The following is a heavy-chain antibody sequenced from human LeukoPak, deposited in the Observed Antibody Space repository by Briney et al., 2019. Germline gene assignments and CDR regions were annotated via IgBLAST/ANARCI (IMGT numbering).Heavy chain of an antibody. Sequence: GGSLRLSCTASGFTFSTYWMSRVRQAPGKGPEWVANIKQDGSEAYYVDSVKGRFTISRDNARNSLYLQMNSLRAEDTAVYYCARDKIVGATYFDNWGQGALISVSS. D-gene: IGHD1-26*01. J-gene: IGHJ4*02. CDR3: ARDKIVGATYFDN. CDR1: GFTFSTYW. CDR2: IKQDGSEA. V-gene: IGHV3-7*03.